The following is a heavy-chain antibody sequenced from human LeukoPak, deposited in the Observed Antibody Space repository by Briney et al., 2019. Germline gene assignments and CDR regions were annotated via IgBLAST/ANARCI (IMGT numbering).Heavy chain of an antibody. V-gene: IGHV1-2*02. Sequence: ASVKVSCTASGYTFTGYYIHWVRQAPGQGLEWMGWINPNNGGTNYAQTFQGRVTMTRDTSISTAYMELNRLTSDDTAVYYCARDKYTGYETFDYWGQGTPVTVSS. CDR1: GYTFTGYY. J-gene: IGHJ4*02. CDR2: INPNNGGT. CDR3: ARDKYTGYETFDY. D-gene: IGHD5-12*01.